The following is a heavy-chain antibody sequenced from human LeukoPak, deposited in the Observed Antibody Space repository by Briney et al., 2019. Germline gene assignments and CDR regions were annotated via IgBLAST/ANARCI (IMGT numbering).Heavy chain of an antibody. D-gene: IGHD6-19*01. CDR2: IKSKTDGGTT. CDR3: TTAPLYSSGWYSPGYFDY. V-gene: IGHV3-15*01. Sequence: RGSLRLSCAASGFTFSNAWMSWVRQAPGKGLEWVGRIKSKTDGGTTDYAAPVKGRFTISGDDSKNTLYLQMNSLKTEDTAVYYCTTAPLYSSGWYSPGYFDYWGQGTLVTVCS. J-gene: IGHJ4*02. CDR1: GFTFSNAW.